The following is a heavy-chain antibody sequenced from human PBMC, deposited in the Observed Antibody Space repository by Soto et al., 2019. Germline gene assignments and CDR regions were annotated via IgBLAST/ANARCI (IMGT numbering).Heavy chain of an antibody. Sequence: QVQLVQSGAEVKKPGSSVKVSCKASGGTFSSYAISWVRQAPGQGLEWMGGIIPIFGTANYAQKFQGRVTMTADESTRTAYMELSSLRSEDTAVYYCARGVGVAGPTNPHFDYWGQGTLVTVSS. D-gene: IGHD6-19*01. CDR2: IIPIFGTA. J-gene: IGHJ4*02. CDR1: GGTFSSYA. CDR3: ARGVGVAGPTNPHFDY. V-gene: IGHV1-69*01.